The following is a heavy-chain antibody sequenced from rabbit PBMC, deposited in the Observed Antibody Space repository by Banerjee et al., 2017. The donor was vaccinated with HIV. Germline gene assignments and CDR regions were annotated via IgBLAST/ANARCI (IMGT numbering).Heavy chain of an antibody. Sequence: QSLEESGGDLVKPGASLTLTCTASGFSFSSGYDMCWVRQAPGKGLEWIACIHAGSSDYTYYASWAKGRFTISKTSSTTVTLQMTSLTAADTATYFCAREDYTSGWGAVLWGPGTLVTGS. CDR1: GFSFSSGYD. D-gene: IGHD4-1*01. CDR2: IHAGSSDYT. CDR3: AREDYTSGWGAVL. V-gene: IGHV1S40*01. J-gene: IGHJ4*01.